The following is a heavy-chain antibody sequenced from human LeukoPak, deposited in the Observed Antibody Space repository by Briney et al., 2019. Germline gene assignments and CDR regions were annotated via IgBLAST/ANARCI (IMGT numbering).Heavy chain of an antibody. Sequence: GGSLRLSCAASGFTVSNNCMSWVRQAPGKGLEWVSVFYVGGATYYADSVKGRFTISRDNAKNSLYLQMNSLRDEDTAVYYCSSESRYWGQGTLVIVSS. V-gene: IGHV3-53*01. J-gene: IGHJ4*02. D-gene: IGHD3-22*01. CDR1: GFTVSNNC. CDR3: SSESRY. CDR2: FYVGGAT.